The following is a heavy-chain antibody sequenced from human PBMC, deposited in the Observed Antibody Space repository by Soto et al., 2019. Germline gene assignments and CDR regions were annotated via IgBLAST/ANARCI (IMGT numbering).Heavy chain of an antibody. Sequence: LRLSCAASGFTFSSYSMNWVRQAPGKGLEWVSSISSSSSYIYYADSVKGRFTISRDNAKNSLYLQMNSLRAEDTAVYYCARDHGDYAFDIWGQGTMVTVSS. CDR1: GFTFSSYS. CDR3: ARDHGDYAFDI. V-gene: IGHV3-21*01. CDR2: ISSSSSYI. J-gene: IGHJ3*02.